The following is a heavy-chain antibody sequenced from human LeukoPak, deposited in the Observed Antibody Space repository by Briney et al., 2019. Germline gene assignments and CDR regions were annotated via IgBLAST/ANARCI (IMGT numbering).Heavy chain of an antibody. CDR1: GFTFSDYY. CDR2: ISSSGSTI. Sequence: GGSLRLSCAASGFTFSDYYMSWIRQAPGKGLEWGSYISSSGSTIYYADSVKGRFTIFRDYDKNSLYLQMNSLRAEDTAVYYCARDWGVVPAAPTVLSDYWGQGTLVTVSS. CDR3: ARDWGVVPAAPTVLSDY. D-gene: IGHD2-2*01. J-gene: IGHJ4*02. V-gene: IGHV3-11*04.